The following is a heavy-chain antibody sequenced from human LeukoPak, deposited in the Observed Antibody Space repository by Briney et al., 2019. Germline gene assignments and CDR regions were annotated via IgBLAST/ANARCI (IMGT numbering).Heavy chain of an antibody. CDR1: GFTFSTYW. CDR3: ARYVVPAAIINWFDP. CDR2: IKQDGSEK. D-gene: IGHD2-2*01. J-gene: IGHJ5*02. V-gene: IGHV3-7*01. Sequence: GGSLRLSCAASGFTFSTYWMTWVRQAPGKGLEWVANIKQDGSEKYFVDSVKGRFTISRDNANNSLYLQMNSLRAEDTAVYYCARYVVPAAIINWFDPWGQGTLVTVSS.